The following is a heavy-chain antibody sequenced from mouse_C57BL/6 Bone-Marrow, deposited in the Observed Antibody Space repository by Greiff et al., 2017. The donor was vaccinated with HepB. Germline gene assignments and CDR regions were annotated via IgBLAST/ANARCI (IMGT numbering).Heavy chain of an antibody. CDR2: IDPSDSET. Sequence: QVQLQQPGAELVRPGSSVKLSCKASGYTFTSYWMHWVKQRPIQGLEWIGNIDPSDSETHYNQKFKDKATLTVDKSSSTAYMQLSSLTSEDSAVYYCARRRGIYYGNYDYFDYWGQGPTLTVSS. CDR1: GYTFTSYW. CDR3: ARRRGIYYGNYDYFDY. J-gene: IGHJ2*01. V-gene: IGHV1-52*01. D-gene: IGHD2-1*01.